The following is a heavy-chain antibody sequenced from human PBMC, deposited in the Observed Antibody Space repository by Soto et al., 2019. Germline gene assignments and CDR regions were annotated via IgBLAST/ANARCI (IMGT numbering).Heavy chain of an antibody. Sequence: LRLSCAASGFTVSSNYMSWVRQAPGKGLEWVSVIYSGGSTYYADSVKGRFTISRDNSKNTLYLQMNSLRAEDTAVYYCARARFDSSGYPTFDYWGQGTLVTVSS. V-gene: IGHV3-53*01. J-gene: IGHJ4*02. CDR1: GFTVSSNY. D-gene: IGHD3-22*01. CDR3: ARARFDSSGYPTFDY. CDR2: IYSGGST.